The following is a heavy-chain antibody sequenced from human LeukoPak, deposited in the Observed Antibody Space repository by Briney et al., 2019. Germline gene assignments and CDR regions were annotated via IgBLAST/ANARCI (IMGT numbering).Heavy chain of an antibody. CDR2: IIPILGIA. D-gene: IGHD6-13*01. V-gene: IGHV1-69*04. J-gene: IGHJ5*02. CDR1: GGTFSSYT. Sequence: SVKVSCKASGGTFSSYTISWVRQAPGQGLEWMGRIIPILGIANYAQKFQGRVTITADKSTSTAYMELSSLRSEDTAVYYCAREGSSWYWFDPWGQGTLVTVSS. CDR3: AREGSSWYWFDP.